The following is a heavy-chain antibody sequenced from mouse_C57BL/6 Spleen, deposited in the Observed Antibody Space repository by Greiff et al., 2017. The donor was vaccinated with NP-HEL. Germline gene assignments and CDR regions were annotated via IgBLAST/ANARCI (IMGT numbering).Heavy chain of an antibody. D-gene: IGHD1-1*01. CDR3: VRQGYHGIYWYFEV. CDR1: GFNFNTYA. J-gene: IGHJ1*03. Sequence: EVQGVESGGGLVQPKGSLKLSCAASGFNFNTYAMNWVRQAPDKGLEWVARISSKSNNYANAYADSVKDRFTIYRDDSESMLYLQMNNLKTEDTAIYYCVRQGYHGIYWYFEVGGTGTTVTVSS. V-gene: IGHV10-1*01. CDR2: ISSKSNNYAN.